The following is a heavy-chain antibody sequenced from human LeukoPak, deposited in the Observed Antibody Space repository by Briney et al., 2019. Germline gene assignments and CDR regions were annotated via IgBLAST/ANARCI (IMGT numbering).Heavy chain of an antibody. Sequence: ASVKVSCKASGGTFSTYAISWVRQAPGQGLEWMGGIIPISGTANYAQKFQGRVTITADESTSTAYMELSSLRSEDTAVYYCARAAYSSSYAAGYWGQGTLVTVSS. CDR1: GGTFSTYA. CDR3: ARAAYSSSYAAGY. D-gene: IGHD6-6*01. V-gene: IGHV1-69*13. CDR2: IIPISGTA. J-gene: IGHJ4*02.